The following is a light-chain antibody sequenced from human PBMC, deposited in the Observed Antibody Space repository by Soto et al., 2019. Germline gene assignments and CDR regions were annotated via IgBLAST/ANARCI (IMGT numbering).Light chain of an antibody. CDR3: CSYAGSYTLV. CDR2: DVN. CDR1: ISDVGGYHY. J-gene: IGLJ2*01. Sequence: QSALTQPRSVSGSPGQSGTLSCTGTISDVGGYHYVSWYQHHPGKAPKIIIYDVNKRPSGVPDRFSGSKSGNTASLTISGLQTEDEADYYCCSYAGSYTLVFGGGTKLTVL. V-gene: IGLV2-11*01.